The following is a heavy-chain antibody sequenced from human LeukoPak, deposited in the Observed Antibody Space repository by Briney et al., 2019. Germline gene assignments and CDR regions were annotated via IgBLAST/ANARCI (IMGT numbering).Heavy chain of an antibody. CDR2: ISAYNGNT. Sequence: ASVKVSFKASGYTLIDYYIHWVRQAPGQGLEWMGWISAYNGNTNYAQKLQGRVTMTTDTSTSTAYMELRSLRSDDTAVYYCARKGGRVVVIEEETYYYYGMDVWGQGTTVTVSS. CDR3: ARKGGRVVVIEEETYYYYGMDV. J-gene: IGHJ6*02. D-gene: IGHD3-22*01. V-gene: IGHV1-18*04. CDR1: GYTLIDYY.